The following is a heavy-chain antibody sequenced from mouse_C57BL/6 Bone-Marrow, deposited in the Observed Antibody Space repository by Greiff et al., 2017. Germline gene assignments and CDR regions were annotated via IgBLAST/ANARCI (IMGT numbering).Heavy chain of an antibody. CDR1: GYTFTSYW. J-gene: IGHJ3*01. Sequence: VQLQQPGAELVRPGSSVKLSCKASGYTFTSYWMDWVKQRPGQGLEWIGNIYPSDSETHYNQKFKDKATLTVDKSSSTAYMQLSSLTSEDSAVSYCARYYGSSYGWFAYWGQGTLVTVSA. CDR3: ARYYGSSYGWFAY. D-gene: IGHD1-1*01. V-gene: IGHV1-61*01. CDR2: IYPSDSET.